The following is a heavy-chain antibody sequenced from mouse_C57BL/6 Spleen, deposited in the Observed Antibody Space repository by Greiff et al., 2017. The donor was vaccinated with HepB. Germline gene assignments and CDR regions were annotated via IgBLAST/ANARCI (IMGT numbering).Heavy chain of an antibody. CDR1: GFTFSDYY. V-gene: IGHV5-12*01. CDR2: ISNGGGST. D-gene: IGHD2-2*01. Sequence: EVKLVESGGGLVQPGGSLKLSCAASGFTFSDYYMYWVRQTPGKGLEWVAYISNGGGSTYYPDTVKGRFTISRDNAKNTLYLQMSRRKSEDTAMYYCARPYGYGAWFAYWGQGTLVTVSA. CDR3: ARPYGYGAWFAY. J-gene: IGHJ3*01.